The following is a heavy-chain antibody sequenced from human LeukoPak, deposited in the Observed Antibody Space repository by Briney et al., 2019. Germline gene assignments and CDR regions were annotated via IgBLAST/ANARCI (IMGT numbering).Heavy chain of an antibody. CDR3: AREATVLQWFGELCY. D-gene: IGHD3-10*01. J-gene: IGHJ4*02. Sequence: GGSLRLSCAASGFTFSSYAMSWVRQAPGKGLEWVSTISGSGSSTDYADSVKGRFTISRDNSKKTLYLQMNSLRAEDTAVYYCAREATVLQWFGELCYWGQGTLVTVSS. V-gene: IGHV3-23*01. CDR1: GFTFSSYA. CDR2: ISGSGSST.